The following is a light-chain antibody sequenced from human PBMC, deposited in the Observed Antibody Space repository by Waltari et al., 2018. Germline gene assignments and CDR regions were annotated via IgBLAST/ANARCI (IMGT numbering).Light chain of an antibody. CDR1: SSNIGNNY. J-gene: IGLJ2*01. Sequence: QSVLTQPPSASETPGQRVPISCSGSSSNIGNNYVSWYQQLPGTAPNLLIYKNNQRPSGVPDRISGSKSGTSASLAISGLRSEDEADYYCAAWDDSLSGVIFGGGTKLTVL. CDR3: AAWDDSLSGVI. CDR2: KNN. V-gene: IGLV1-47*01.